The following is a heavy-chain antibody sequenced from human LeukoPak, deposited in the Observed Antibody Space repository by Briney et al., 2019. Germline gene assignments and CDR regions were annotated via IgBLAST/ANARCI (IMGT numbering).Heavy chain of an antibody. CDR2: ISGSGGST. D-gene: IGHD3-22*01. J-gene: IGHJ3*02. Sequence: GGSLRLSCVASGFTFSSYWMHWVRQDPRKGLVWVSAISGSGGSTYYADSVKGRFTISRDNSKNTLYLQMNSLRAEDTALYYCAKYDRVVLEAFDIWGQGTMVTVSS. CDR3: AKYDRVVLEAFDI. CDR1: GFTFSSYW. V-gene: IGHV3-23*01.